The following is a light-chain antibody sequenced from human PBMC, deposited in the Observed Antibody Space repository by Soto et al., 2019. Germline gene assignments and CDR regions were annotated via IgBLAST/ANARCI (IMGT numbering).Light chain of an antibody. J-gene: IGLJ1*01. CDR2: EVN. Sequence: QSALTQPASLSGSPGQSITISCTGTSSDIGAYDYVSWFQQHPGKAPKLMISEVNNRPSGVSNRFSGSKSGNTAYLTISGLQVEDEADYHCCSYAGTRTSWVFGTGTKVTVL. CDR1: SSDIGAYDY. V-gene: IGLV2-14*01. CDR3: CSYAGTRTSWV.